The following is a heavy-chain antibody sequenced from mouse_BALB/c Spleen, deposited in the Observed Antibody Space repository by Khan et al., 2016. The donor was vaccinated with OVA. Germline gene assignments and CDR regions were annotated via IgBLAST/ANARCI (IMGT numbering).Heavy chain of an antibody. J-gene: IGHJ3*01. V-gene: IGHV1-80*01. Sequence: QVQLQQSGAELVRPGSSVKISCKASGYSFSRSWMNWVKQRPGQGLEWIGQIYPGNGDTNYNGMLKGKATLTADKSSSTAYMQLSSLTSEDSAVYFYARWGGDGFAHWGHGTLVTVSA. CDR3: ARWGGDGFAH. CDR2: IYPGNGDT. CDR1: GYSFSRSW. D-gene: IGHD2-13*01.